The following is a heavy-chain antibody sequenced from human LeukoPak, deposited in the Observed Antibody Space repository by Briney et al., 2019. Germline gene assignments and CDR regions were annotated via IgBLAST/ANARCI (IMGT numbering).Heavy chain of an antibody. CDR1: GGTFSSYA. Sequence: ASVKVSCKASGGTFSSYAISWVRQAPGQGLEWMGRIIPIFGTANYAQKFQGRVTITTDESTSTAYMELSSLRSEDTAVYCCARDRVVAPDWYFDLWGRGTLVTVSS. CDR2: IIPIFGTA. V-gene: IGHV1-69*05. CDR3: ARDRVVAPDWYFDL. J-gene: IGHJ2*01. D-gene: IGHD2-15*01.